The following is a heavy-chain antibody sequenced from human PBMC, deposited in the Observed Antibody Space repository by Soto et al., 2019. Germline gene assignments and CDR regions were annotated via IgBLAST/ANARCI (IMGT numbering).Heavy chain of an antibody. D-gene: IGHD5-12*01. CDR1: VYSFTCYY. V-gene: IGHV1-2*04. CDR3: ARDAFSGYGPNDAFDI. Sequence: GXSVKVSCKASVYSFTCYYMHWARQAPGQGLEWMGWINPNSGGTNYAQKFQGWVTMTRDTSISTAYMELSRLRSDDTAVYYCARDAFSGYGPNDAFDIWGQGTMATVSS. J-gene: IGHJ3*02. CDR2: INPNSGGT.